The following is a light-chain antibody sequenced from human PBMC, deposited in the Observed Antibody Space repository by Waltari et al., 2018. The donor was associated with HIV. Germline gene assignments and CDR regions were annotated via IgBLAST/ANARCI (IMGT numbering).Light chain of an antibody. CDR1: SSNIGAGYD. CDR2: GNN. CDR3: QSYDSSLSGWV. V-gene: IGLV1-40*01. Sequence: QSVLTQPPSVSGAPGQRVTLSCTGSSSNIGAGYDAHSYQQLPGTAPKLLTYGNNNRPSGVPDRFSGSKSGTSASLAITGLQAEDEADYYCQSYDSSLSGWVFGGGTKLTVL. J-gene: IGLJ3*02.